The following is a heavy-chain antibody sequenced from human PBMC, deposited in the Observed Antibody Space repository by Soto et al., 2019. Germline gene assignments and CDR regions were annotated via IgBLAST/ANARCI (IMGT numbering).Heavy chain of an antibody. CDR1: GFSLSTSGVG. J-gene: IGHJ4*02. V-gene: IGHV2-5*02. CDR2: IYWDDDK. CDR3: ALQSRVYSGYGGIDY. Sequence: KESGPTLVKPTQTLTLTCPFSGFSLSTSGVGVGWIRQPPGKALEWLALIYWDDDKRYSPSLKSRLTITKDTSKNQVVLTMTNMDPVDTATYYCALQSRVYSGYGGIDYWGQGTLVTVSS. D-gene: IGHD5-12*01.